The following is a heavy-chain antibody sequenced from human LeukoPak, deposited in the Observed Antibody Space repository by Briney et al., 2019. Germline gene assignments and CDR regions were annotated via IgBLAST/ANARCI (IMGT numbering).Heavy chain of an antibody. CDR3: ARTPPNYDILTGYRTEYYFDY. CDR1: GVSISSYY. CDR2: IHTSGST. J-gene: IGHJ4*02. V-gene: IGHV4-4*07. D-gene: IGHD3-9*01. Sequence: PSETLSLTCTVSGVSISSYYWSWIRQPAGKGLEWIGRIHTSGSTNYNPSLKSRVTISVDTSKNQFSLKLSSVTAADTAVYYCARTPPNYDILTGYRTEYYFDYWSQGTLVTVSS.